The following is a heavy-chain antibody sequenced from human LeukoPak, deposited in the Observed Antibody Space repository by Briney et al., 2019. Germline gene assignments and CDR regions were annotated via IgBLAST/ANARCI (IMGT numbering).Heavy chain of an antibody. V-gene: IGHV1-46*01. Sequence: GASVKVSCKASGYTFTSYYMHWVRQAPGQGLEWMGIINPSGGSTSYAQKFQGRVTMTRDTSTSTVYMELSSLRSEDTAVYYCAGGMLSPYYYYGMDGWGQGTTVTVSS. CDR2: INPSGGST. CDR3: AGGMLSPYYYYGMDG. CDR1: GYTFTSYY. D-gene: IGHD2-8*01. J-gene: IGHJ6*02.